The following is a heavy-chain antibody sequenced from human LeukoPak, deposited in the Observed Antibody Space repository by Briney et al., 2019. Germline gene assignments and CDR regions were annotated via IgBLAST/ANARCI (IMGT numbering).Heavy chain of an antibody. V-gene: IGHV4-59*01. Sequence: PSETLSLTCAVYGGSFSGYYWSWIRQPPGKGLEWIGYIYYSGSTNYNPSLKSRVTISGDTSKNQFSLKLSSVTAADTAVYYCTRDRELGFWGQGTLVTVSS. CDR2: IYYSGST. CDR1: GGSFSGYY. D-gene: IGHD1-26*01. CDR3: TRDRELGF. J-gene: IGHJ4*02.